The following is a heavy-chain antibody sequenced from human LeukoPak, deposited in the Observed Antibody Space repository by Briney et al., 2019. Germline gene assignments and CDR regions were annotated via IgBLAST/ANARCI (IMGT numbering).Heavy chain of an antibody. V-gene: IGHV4-4*02. Sequence: PSGTLSLTCAVSGGSISSSNWWSWVRQPPGKGLEWIGEIYHSGSTNYNPSLKSRVTISVDRSKNQFSLKLSSVTAADTAVYYCARGSERDWYDSSGPLDYWGQGTLVTVSS. CDR3: ARGSERDWYDSSGPLDY. CDR2: IYHSGST. D-gene: IGHD3-22*01. CDR1: GGSISSSNW. J-gene: IGHJ4*02.